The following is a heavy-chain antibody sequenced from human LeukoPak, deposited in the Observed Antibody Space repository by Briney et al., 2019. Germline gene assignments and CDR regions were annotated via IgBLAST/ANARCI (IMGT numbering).Heavy chain of an antibody. CDR3: ARTPDIAVTGILSGYFDP. CDR1: GEKFTNYA. CDR2: IISVFRTT. J-gene: IGHJ4*02. V-gene: IGHV1-69*13. Sequence: ASVKVSCKASGEKFTNYAISWVRQAPGQGLQWIGGIISVFRTTNYAQKFQGRVTISADESTGTAYMELSSLRSEDTALYYCARTPDIAVTGILSGYFDPWGLGTLVSVSS. D-gene: IGHD6-19*01.